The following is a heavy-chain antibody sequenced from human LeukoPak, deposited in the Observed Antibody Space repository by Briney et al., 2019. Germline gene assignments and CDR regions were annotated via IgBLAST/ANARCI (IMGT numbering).Heavy chain of an antibody. D-gene: IGHD3-10*01. Sequence: RASVKVSCKASGGTFSSYAISWVRQAPGQGLEWMGGIIPIFGTANYAQKFQGRVTITADKSPSTAYMELSSLRSEDTAVYYCARAPGGYYGSIYFDYWGQGTLVTVSS. CDR2: IIPIFGTA. CDR3: ARAPGGYYGSIYFDY. V-gene: IGHV1-69*06. CDR1: GGTFSSYA. J-gene: IGHJ4*02.